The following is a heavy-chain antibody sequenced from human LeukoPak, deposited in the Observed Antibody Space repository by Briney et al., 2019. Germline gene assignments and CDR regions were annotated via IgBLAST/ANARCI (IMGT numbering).Heavy chain of an antibody. Sequence: ASETLSLTCTVSSGSISSYYWSWIPQPPGKGLEWVGYIYYSGSTNYNPSLKSRVTISVDTSKNQFSLKLSSVTAADTAVYYCARGKTYYDISKDAFDIWGQGTMVTVSS. D-gene: IGHD3-22*01. V-gene: IGHV4-59*01. CDR2: IYYSGST. CDR3: ARGKTYYDISKDAFDI. CDR1: SGSISSYY. J-gene: IGHJ3*02.